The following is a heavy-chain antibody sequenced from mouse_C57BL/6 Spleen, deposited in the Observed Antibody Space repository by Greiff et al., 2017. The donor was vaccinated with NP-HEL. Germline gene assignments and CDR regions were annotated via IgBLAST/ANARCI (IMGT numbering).Heavy chain of an antibody. CDR3: ARHDGRFDY. Sequence: VQLKESGGDLVKPGGSLKLSCAASGFTFSSYGMSWVRQTPDKRLEWVATISSGGSYTYYPDSVKGRFTISRDNAKNTLYLQMSSLKSEDTAMYYCARHDGRFDYWGQGTTLTVSS. D-gene: IGHD1-1*01. CDR2: ISSGGSYT. CDR1: GFTFSSYG. V-gene: IGHV5-6*01. J-gene: IGHJ2*01.